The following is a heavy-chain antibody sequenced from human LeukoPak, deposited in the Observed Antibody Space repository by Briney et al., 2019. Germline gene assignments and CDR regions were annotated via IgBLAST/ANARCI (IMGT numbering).Heavy chain of an antibody. Sequence: QPGGSLRLSCTASGFTFSNFGMHWVRQAPGKGLEWLAVISYDGRNIYYADSVKGRVTLSRDNSKDTPTLHMNSLRSEDTAVYYCAKSMTVSGWYISPFDNWGLGTLVIVSS. CDR3: AKSMTVSGWYISPFDN. J-gene: IGHJ4*02. CDR2: ISYDGRNI. CDR1: GFTFSNFG. V-gene: IGHV3-30*18. D-gene: IGHD6-19*01.